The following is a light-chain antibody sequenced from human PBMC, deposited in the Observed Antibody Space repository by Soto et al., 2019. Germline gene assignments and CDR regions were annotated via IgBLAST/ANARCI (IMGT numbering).Light chain of an antibody. Sequence: QSALTQPASVSGSPGQSITVSCTGSSSDFGDDKYVSWYQQQPGKGPNLLIYGVNSRPSGLSNRFSASKAGNTASLTISGLQVEDEAEYFCGSFTTSRIWVFGGGTKVTVL. CDR3: GSFTTSRIWV. J-gene: IGLJ3*02. CDR1: SSDFGDDKY. V-gene: IGLV2-14*01. CDR2: GVN.